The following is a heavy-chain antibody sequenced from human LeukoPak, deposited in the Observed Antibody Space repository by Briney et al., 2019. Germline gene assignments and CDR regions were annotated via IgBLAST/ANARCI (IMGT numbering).Heavy chain of an antibody. Sequence: AGGSLRLSCAASGFTFSSYGMYWVRQAPGNGLEWVAFIRYDGSNKYYADSVKGRFTISRDNSKNTLYLQMNSLRAEDTAVYYCAKDLTVYSSSSCIDYWGQRTLVTVSS. CDR1: GFTFSSYG. D-gene: IGHD6-6*01. V-gene: IGHV3-30*02. CDR3: AKDLTVYSSSSCIDY. CDR2: IRYDGSNK. J-gene: IGHJ4*02.